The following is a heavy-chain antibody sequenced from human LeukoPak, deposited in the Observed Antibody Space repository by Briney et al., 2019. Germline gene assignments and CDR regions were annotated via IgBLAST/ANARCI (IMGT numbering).Heavy chain of an antibody. CDR2: IYYSGST. V-gene: IGHV4-59*01. CDR3: ARGGMVTTNYYYYYAMDV. J-gene: IGHJ6*02. D-gene: IGHD5-24*01. CDR1: GGSISSYY. Sequence: SETLSLTCTVSGGSISSYYWSWIRQSPGKGLEWIGYIYYSGSTNYNPSLKSRVTISVDTSKNQFSLKLSSVTAADTAVYYCARGGMVTTNYYYYYAMDVWGQGTTVTVSS.